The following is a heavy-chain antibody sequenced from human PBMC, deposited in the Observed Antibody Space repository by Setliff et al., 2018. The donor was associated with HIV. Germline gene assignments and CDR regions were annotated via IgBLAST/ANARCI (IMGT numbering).Heavy chain of an antibody. Sequence: GASVKVSCKTSGYSFNTYGIGWMRQAPGQGLEWMGWISAYNGKTNLAQKFQGRVTVTTDSSTSTAYMELRSLRSDDTAVYFCARDWNYFASGSNAFGIWGQGTMGTVSS. CDR2: ISAYNGKT. CDR3: ARDWNYFASGSNAFGI. CDR1: GYSFNTYG. V-gene: IGHV1-18*01. J-gene: IGHJ3*02. D-gene: IGHD3-10*01.